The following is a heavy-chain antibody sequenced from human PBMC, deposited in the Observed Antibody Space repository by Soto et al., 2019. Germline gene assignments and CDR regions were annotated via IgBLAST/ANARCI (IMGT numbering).Heavy chain of an antibody. J-gene: IGHJ5*02. Sequence: SVKVSCKASGGTFSSYAISWVRQAPGQGLEWMGGIIPIFGTANYAQKFQGRVTITADQSTSTAYMELSSLRSEDTAVYYCARSPTFTIFGVEGLFDPWGQGTLVTVSS. V-gene: IGHV1-69*13. D-gene: IGHD3-3*01. CDR3: ARSPTFTIFGVEGLFDP. CDR2: IIPIFGTA. CDR1: GGTFSSYA.